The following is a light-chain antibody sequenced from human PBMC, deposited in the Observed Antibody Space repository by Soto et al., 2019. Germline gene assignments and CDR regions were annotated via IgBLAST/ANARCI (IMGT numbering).Light chain of an antibody. CDR3: QHYNSYSEA. J-gene: IGKJ1*01. V-gene: IGKV1-39*01. CDR2: GAS. CDR1: QTITTY. Sequence: DVRMTQSPSSLSASVGDTITITCRASQTITTYLNWFQQKPGESPRLLIYGASTLHDGVPSRFSGSGSGTDFTLTISGLQPDDFATYYCQHYNSYSEAFGQGTKVELK.